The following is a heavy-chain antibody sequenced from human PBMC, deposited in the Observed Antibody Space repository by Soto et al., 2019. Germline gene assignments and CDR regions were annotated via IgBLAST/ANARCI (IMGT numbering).Heavy chain of an antibody. J-gene: IGHJ4*02. V-gene: IGHV1-3*01. CDR3: ARTSGYYFSDC. D-gene: IGHD3-3*01. Sequence: KFQGRVTITRDTSASTAYMELSSLRSEDTAVYYCARTSGYYFSDCWGQGTLVTVSS.